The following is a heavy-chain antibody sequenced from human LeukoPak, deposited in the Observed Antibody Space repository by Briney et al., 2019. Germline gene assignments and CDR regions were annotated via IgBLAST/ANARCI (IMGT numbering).Heavy chain of an antibody. CDR1: GFTFSSYA. Sequence: GGSLRLSCAAPGFTFSSYAMSWVRQAPGKGLEWVSAISGSGGSTYYADSVKGRFTISRDNSKNTLYLQMNSLRAEDTAVYYCAKLSWTVGATLIFDYWGQGTLVTVSS. J-gene: IGHJ4*02. V-gene: IGHV3-23*01. CDR2: ISGSGGST. CDR3: AKLSWTVGATLIFDY. D-gene: IGHD1-26*01.